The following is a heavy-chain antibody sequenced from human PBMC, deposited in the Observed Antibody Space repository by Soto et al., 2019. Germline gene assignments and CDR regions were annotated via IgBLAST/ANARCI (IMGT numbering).Heavy chain of an antibody. CDR3: ARGQIGTFFPLEYYYYGMDV. Sequence: PSETLSLTCTVSGGSVSSGSYYWSWIRQPPGKGLEWIGYIYYSGGTNYNPSLKSRVTISVDTSKNQFSLKLSSVTAADTAVYYCARGQIGTFFPLEYYYYGMDVWGQGTTVTVSS. CDR2: IYYSGGT. D-gene: IGHD6-13*01. V-gene: IGHV4-61*01. CDR1: GGSVSSGSYY. J-gene: IGHJ6*02.